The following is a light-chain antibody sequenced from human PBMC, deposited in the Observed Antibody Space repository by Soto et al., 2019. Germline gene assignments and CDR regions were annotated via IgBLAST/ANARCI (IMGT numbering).Light chain of an antibody. CDR2: STN. J-gene: IGLJ3*02. CDR3: SSYTSSSTPWV. Sequence: QAVVTQEPSFSVSPGGTVTLTCGLSSGSVSTSYYPSWYQQTPGQAPRTLIYSTNTRSSGVPDRFSGSKSGNTASLTISGLQAEDEADYYCSSYTSSSTPWVFGGGTKLTVL. V-gene: IGLV8-61*01. CDR1: SGSVSTSYY.